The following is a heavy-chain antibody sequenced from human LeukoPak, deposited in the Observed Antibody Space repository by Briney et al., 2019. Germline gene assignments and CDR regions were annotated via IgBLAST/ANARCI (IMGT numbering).Heavy chain of an antibody. J-gene: IGHJ6*02. CDR1: GFTFSSYG. Sequence: GGSLRLSCAASGFTFSSYGMHWVRQAPGKGLEWVGRTRNKANSYTTEHAASVKGRFTISRDESKNSLYLQMNSLKTEDTAVYYCVRELYNYGSYYYGMDVWGQGTTVTVSS. V-gene: IGHV3-72*01. CDR2: TRNKANSYTT. CDR3: VRELYNYGSYYYGMDV. D-gene: IGHD5-18*01.